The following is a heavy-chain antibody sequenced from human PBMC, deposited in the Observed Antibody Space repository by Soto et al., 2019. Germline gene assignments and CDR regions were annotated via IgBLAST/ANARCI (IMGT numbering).Heavy chain of an antibody. D-gene: IGHD3-16*01. Sequence: VQLVESGGGLIQPGGSLRLSCAASGFTVSNNHMTWVRQAAGKGLELVSFVHGGGSTSYADSVKGRFTIPRDNSKNTLYLEVASLRAEDTAIYYCAGRLTTAASLDYWGRGTLVTVSS. J-gene: IGHJ4*02. CDR2: VHGGGST. V-gene: IGHV3-53*01. CDR1: GFTVSNNH. CDR3: AGRLTTAASLDY.